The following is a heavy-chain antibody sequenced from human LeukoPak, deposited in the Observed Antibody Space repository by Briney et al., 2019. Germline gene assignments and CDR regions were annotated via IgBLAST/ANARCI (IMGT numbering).Heavy chain of an antibody. D-gene: IGHD3-22*01. J-gene: IGHJ1*01. V-gene: IGHV3-74*01. CDR2: IKSDGST. Sequence: PGGSLRLSCAASGFTFSRYWMHWVRQAAGKGLVWVSRIKSDGSTNYADSVKGRFTISRDNAKNTVSLQMNSLRAEDTGVYYCARAPAEIGGYYPEYFRHWGQGTLVTVSS. CDR1: GFTFSRYW. CDR3: ARAPAEIGGYYPEYFRH.